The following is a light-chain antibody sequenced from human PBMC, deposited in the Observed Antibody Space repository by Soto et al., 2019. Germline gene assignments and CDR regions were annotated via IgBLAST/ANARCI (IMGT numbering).Light chain of an antibody. CDR2: DAS. CDR1: QDIINY. CDR3: QQYDNLLLLT. J-gene: IGKJ4*01. Sequence: DIQMTQSPSSLSASVGDRVTITCQASQDIINYLNWYQQKPGKAPKLLIYDASNLETGVPSRFSGSGSGTDFTFTISSLQPEDIATYYCQQYDNLLLLTFGGGTKVEIK. V-gene: IGKV1-33*01.